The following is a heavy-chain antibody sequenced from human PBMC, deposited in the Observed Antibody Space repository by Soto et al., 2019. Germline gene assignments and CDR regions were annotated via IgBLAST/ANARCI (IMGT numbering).Heavy chain of an antibody. Sequence: GASVKVSCKASGGTFSSYAISWVRQAPGQGLEWMGGIIPIFGTANYAQKFQSRVTITADESTSTAYMELSSLRSEDTAVYYCARSPYYYDSSGPPPGNYYYYGMDVWGQGTTVTVSS. V-gene: IGHV1-69*13. D-gene: IGHD3-22*01. CDR1: GGTFSSYA. CDR2: IIPIFGTA. CDR3: ARSPYYYDSSGPPPGNYYYYGMDV. J-gene: IGHJ6*02.